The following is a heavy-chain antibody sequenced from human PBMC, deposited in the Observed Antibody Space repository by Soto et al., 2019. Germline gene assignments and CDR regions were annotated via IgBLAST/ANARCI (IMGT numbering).Heavy chain of an antibody. CDR1: GLTFSDYH. V-gene: IGHV3-72*01. CDR3: AKVQWGAPEPPAYFDY. CDR2: ARNDPNPRTT. Sequence: PGGSLRLSCVASGLTFSDYHMDWVRQAPGKGLEWIGRARNDPNPRTTDHAASVRGRFTTSRDDSKNTLYLQMNSLRAEDTAVYYCAKVQWGAPEPPAYFDYWGQGTLVTVSS. D-gene: IGHD3-16*01. J-gene: IGHJ4*02.